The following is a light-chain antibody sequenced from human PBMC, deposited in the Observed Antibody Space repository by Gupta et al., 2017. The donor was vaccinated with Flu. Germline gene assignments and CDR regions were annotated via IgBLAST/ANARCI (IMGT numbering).Light chain of an antibody. CDR3: QQYKTGPS. CDR2: GAS. V-gene: IGKV3-15*01. Sequence: YPSTLSVSPGERATLSCRANQSISTTLAWYQQRPGQAPRLLIYGASTRATGIPARFSGSGSGTEFILTISSLQSEDFAVYYCQQYKTGPSFGQGTKVEIK. CDR1: QSISTT. J-gene: IGKJ2*01.